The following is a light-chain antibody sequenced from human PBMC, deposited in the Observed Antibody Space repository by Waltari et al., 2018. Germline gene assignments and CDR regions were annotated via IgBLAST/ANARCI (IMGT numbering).Light chain of an antibody. J-gene: IGLJ3*02. CDR1: SHHTGSNT. V-gene: IGLV1-44*01. CDR2: SNN. CDR3: AAWDDSLNGPV. Sequence: QSVLTQPPSASGPPGPRVTISCSGSSHHTGSNTVNGYQQLTGTAPKLLIHSNNQRPSGVPDRFSGSKSGTSASLAVSGLQSEDEAEYYCAAWDDSLNGPVFGGGTKLTVL.